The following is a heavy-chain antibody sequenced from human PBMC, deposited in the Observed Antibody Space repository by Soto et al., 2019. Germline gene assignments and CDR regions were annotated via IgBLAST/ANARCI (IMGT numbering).Heavy chain of an antibody. CDR2: IKPDESEK. D-gene: IGHD4-4*01. Sequence: LRLSCTASGFTFSDSWMTWVRQAPGKGLEWVARIKPDESEKKYADSVKGRFSISRDNAKNSMYLQMDSLRGEDAAVYYCVRGGSNYDSWGQGTLVTVSS. V-gene: IGHV3-7*01. J-gene: IGHJ5*02. CDR3: VRGGSNYDS. CDR1: GFTFSDSW.